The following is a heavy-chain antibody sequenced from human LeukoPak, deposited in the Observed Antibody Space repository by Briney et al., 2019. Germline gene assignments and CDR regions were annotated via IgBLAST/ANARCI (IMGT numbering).Heavy chain of an antibody. J-gene: IGHJ4*02. CDR1: GGSPSGFY. Sequence: SETLSLTCSVSGGSPSGFYWSWTRQPPGKGLEWIGYVYYSGDSNYNPSLKSRVSMSLDTSKNQVSLRLSSVTAADTAVYYCARHPFSTPFDYWGRGTLVTVSS. CDR2: VYYSGDS. D-gene: IGHD2/OR15-2a*01. CDR3: ARHPFSTPFDY. V-gene: IGHV4-59*08.